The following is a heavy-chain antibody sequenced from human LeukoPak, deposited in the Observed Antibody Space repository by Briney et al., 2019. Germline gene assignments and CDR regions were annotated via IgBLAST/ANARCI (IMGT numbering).Heavy chain of an antibody. Sequence: ASVKVSCKASGYTFTGYYLHWVRQAPGQGLEWMGWISAYNGNTNYAQKLQGRVTMTTDTSTSTAYMELRSLRSDGTAVYYCARGGRYYDSSGYYPDAFDIWGQGTMVTVSS. V-gene: IGHV1-18*04. CDR1: GYTFTGYY. CDR2: ISAYNGNT. J-gene: IGHJ3*02. CDR3: ARGGRYYDSSGYYPDAFDI. D-gene: IGHD3-22*01.